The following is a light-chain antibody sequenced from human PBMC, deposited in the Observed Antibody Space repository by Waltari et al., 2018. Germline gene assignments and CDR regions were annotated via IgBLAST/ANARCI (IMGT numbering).Light chain of an antibody. CDR1: QDINNY. Sequence: DIQMTQSPSSLSASIVDRVTITCQASQDINNYLNWYQQTPGKAPKLLIYDASKLQTGVPSTFSGSGSGTDFTFTISSLQPEDIATYYCQQYDNVLPYTFGQRTKVEI. CDR3: QQYDNVLPYT. V-gene: IGKV1-33*01. J-gene: IGKJ2*01. CDR2: DAS.